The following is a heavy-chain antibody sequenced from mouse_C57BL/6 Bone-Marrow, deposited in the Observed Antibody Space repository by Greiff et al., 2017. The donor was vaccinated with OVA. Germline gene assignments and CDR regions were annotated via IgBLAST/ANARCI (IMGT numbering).Heavy chain of an antibody. CDR1: GYTFTSYW. J-gene: IGHJ1*03. V-gene: IGHV1-61*01. CDR2: IYPSDSET. CDR3: ATTYYYGSSYGYFDV. D-gene: IGHD1-1*01. Sequence: QVQLQQPGAELVRPGSSVKLSCKASGYTFTSYWMDWVKQRPGQGLEWIGNIYPSDSETHYNQKFKYKATLTVDKSSSTAYMQLSSLTSEDSAVYYCATTYYYGSSYGYFDVWGTGTTVTVSS.